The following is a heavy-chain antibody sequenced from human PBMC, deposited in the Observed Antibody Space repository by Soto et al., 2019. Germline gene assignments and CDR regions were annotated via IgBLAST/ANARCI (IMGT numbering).Heavy chain of an antibody. CDR2: MNTNTGNT. Sequence: VLLVQSGADVKKPGASVKVSCKTSGYTFTEFDINWVRQAPGQGLEWMGWMNTNTGNTGYAQKFQGRVTMTRDTSISTAYMELRRLRAEYTSVYYCARVVRFFGGHAGYGGQGTLVTVSS. CDR3: ARVVRFFGGHAGY. D-gene: IGHD3-3*01. CDR1: GYTFTEFD. V-gene: IGHV1-8*01. J-gene: IGHJ4*02.